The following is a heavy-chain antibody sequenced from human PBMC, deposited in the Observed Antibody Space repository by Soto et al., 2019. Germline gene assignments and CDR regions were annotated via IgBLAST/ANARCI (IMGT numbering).Heavy chain of an antibody. J-gene: IGHJ6*02. CDR1: GFTFSSYG. Sequence: GGSLRLSCAASGFTFSSYGMHWVRQAPGKGLEWVAVISYDGSNKYYADSVKGRFTISRDNSKNTLYLQMNSLRAEDTAVYYCAKDTCSSTSCYLEYHGMDVWGQGTTVTVSS. CDR2: ISYDGSNK. D-gene: IGHD2-2*01. V-gene: IGHV3-30*18. CDR3: AKDTCSSTSCYLEYHGMDV.